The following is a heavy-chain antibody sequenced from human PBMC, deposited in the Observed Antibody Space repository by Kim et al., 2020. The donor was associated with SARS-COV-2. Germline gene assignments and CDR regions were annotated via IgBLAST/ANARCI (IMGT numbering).Heavy chain of an antibody. Sequence: WGSLRLSCAASGFPVKNFYMTWVRQAPGKGLEWVAVIYTAGSRYYADSVRGRFSISKDNYRNTLYLQMNSLRVEDTAVYFCARNDDYGGTSFRRIGMDV. J-gene: IGHJ6*01. CDR1: GFPVKNFY. D-gene: IGHD4-17*01. CDR2: IYTAGSR. V-gene: IGHV3-53*01. CDR3: ARNDDYGGTSFRRIGMDV.